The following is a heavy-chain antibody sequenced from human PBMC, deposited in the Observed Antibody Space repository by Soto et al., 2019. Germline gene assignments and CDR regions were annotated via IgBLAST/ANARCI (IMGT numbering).Heavy chain of an antibody. CDR2: ISSGAFTI. CDR1: GFAFRDYE. Sequence: PGGSLRLSCIWSGFAFRDYEMNWVRKAPGKGLEWVAYISSGAFTIYSADSVRGRFTVSRDNAKNSLYLQMNSLRDEAAAVYYCARTSSIEKVHYSGMDAWGQGTTVTVS. V-gene: IGHV3-48*03. CDR3: ARTSSIEKVHYSGMDA. J-gene: IGHJ6*02. D-gene: IGHD2-15*01.